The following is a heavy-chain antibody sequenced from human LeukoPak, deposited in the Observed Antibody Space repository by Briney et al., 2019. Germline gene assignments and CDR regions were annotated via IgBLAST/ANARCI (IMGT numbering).Heavy chain of an antibody. V-gene: IGHV3-48*01. Sequence: PGGSLRLSCAASGFTFSDYSMNWVRQAPGKGLEWISYIGIDNGNTNYADSVKGRFNISGDKAKNSLYLQMNSLRVEDTAVYYCARDYKYAFDNWGQGTLVTVSS. D-gene: IGHD5-24*01. CDR3: ARDYKYAFDN. CDR2: IGIDNGNT. CDR1: GFTFSDYS. J-gene: IGHJ4*02.